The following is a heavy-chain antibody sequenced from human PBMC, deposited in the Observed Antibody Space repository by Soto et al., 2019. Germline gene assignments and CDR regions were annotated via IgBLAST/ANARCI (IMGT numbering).Heavy chain of an antibody. CDR3: ARAGVIVTTFFDYYYGMDF. J-gene: IGHJ6*02. CDR2: IIPIFGTA. D-gene: IGHD3-10*02. CDR1: GGTFSSYA. V-gene: IGHV1-69*13. Sequence: SVKPSCKASGGTFSSYAISWVRQAPGQGLEWMGGIIPIFGTANYAQKFQGRVTITADESTSTAYMELSSLRSEDTAVYYCARAGVIVTTFFDYYYGMDFWGQGTTVIVS.